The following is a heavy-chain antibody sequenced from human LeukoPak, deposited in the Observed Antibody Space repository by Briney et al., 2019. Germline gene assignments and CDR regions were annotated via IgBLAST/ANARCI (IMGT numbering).Heavy chain of an antibody. CDR1: GLTFSESW. Sequence: GGSLRLSCAASGLTFSESWMSWVRQAPGQGLEWVAAIKEDGSEKDYVDSVKGRFTISRDNAKNSLYLQMNNLRAEDTAVYYCATYTNWVAGDVWGQGTSVSVSS. CDR3: ATYTNWVAGDV. D-gene: IGHD1-1*01. CDR2: IKEDGSEK. V-gene: IGHV3-7*01. J-gene: IGHJ6*02.